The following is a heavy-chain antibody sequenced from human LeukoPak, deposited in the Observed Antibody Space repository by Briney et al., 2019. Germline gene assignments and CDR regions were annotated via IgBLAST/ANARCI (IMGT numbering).Heavy chain of an antibody. CDR2: INSDGSGT. J-gene: IGHJ5*02. D-gene: IGHD3-10*01. V-gene: IGHV3-74*03. Sequence: GGSLRLSCAASGFTFSNAWMHWVRQAPGKGLVWVSRINSDGSGTMYADSVKGRFTISRDNAKNTLYLQMNSLRAEDTAVYYCARAGGPEGWFDPWGQGTLVTVSS. CDR1: GFTFSNAW. CDR3: ARAGGPEGWFDP.